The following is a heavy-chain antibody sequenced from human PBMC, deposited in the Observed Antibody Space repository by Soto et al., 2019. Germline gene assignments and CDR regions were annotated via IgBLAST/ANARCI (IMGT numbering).Heavy chain of an antibody. CDR1: GYSFASLD. CDR3: ARGVSAGVDY. Sequence: GASVKVSCKASGYSFASLDINWVRQTAGQGLEWMGWMQPSTGRTGYAQKFQGRVTMTRDTSINTAYMELTTLTSDDTAFYYCARGVSAGVDYWGQGTLVTVSS. V-gene: IGHV1-8*01. CDR2: MQPSTGRT. J-gene: IGHJ4*02. D-gene: IGHD1-26*01.